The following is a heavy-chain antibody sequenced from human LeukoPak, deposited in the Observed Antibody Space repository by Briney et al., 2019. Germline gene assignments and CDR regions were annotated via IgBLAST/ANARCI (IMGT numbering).Heavy chain of an antibody. Sequence: PGGSLRLSCAASGFTFSSYSMNWVRQAPGKGLEWVSSISSSSYIYYADSVKGRFTISRDNAKNSLYLQMNSLRAEDTAVYYCAKEVRGYCSGGSCYGDYWGQGTLVTVSS. CDR2: ISSSSYI. CDR3: AKEVRGYCSGGSCYGDY. J-gene: IGHJ4*02. V-gene: IGHV3-21*01. D-gene: IGHD2-15*01. CDR1: GFTFSSYS.